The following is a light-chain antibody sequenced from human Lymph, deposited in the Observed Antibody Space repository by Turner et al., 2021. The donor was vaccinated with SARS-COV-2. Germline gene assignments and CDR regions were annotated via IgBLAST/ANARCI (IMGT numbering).Light chain of an antibody. CDR2: SNN. CDR3: AAWDDSLNGYV. CDR1: SSTIGSNT. J-gene: IGLJ1*01. Sequence: QSVLTQPPSASGTPGQGVTISCSGSSSTIGSNTVNWYQQLPGTAPKLLIYSNNQRPSGVPDRFSGSKSGTSASLAISGLQSEDEADYYCAAWDDSLNGYVFGTGTKVTVL. V-gene: IGLV1-44*01.